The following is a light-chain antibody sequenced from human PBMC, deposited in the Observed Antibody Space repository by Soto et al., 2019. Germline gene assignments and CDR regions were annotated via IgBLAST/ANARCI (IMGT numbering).Light chain of an antibody. V-gene: IGLV1-47*01. J-gene: IGLJ3*02. Sequence: QSVLTQPPSASGTPGQRVTISCSGSYSNIGTNYVYWYQHLPGTAPKLLIYRNDQRPPGVPDRFSASKSGTSASLAISGLRSEDEADYYCAGWDDSLNSWVFGGGTKLTVL. CDR2: RND. CDR1: YSNIGTNY. CDR3: AGWDDSLNSWV.